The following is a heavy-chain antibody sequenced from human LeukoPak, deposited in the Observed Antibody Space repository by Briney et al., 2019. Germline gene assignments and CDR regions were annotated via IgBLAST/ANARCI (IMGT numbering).Heavy chain of an antibody. D-gene: IGHD3-16*01. CDR1: GGTFSSYA. CDR3: ARGIMRNYYYYYYMDV. Sequence: SVRVSCKASGGTFSSYAISWVRQAPGQGLEWMGGIIPIFGTANYAQKFQGRVTITTDESTSTAYMELSSLRSEDTAVYYCARGIMRNYYYYYYMDVWGKGTTVTLSS. CDR2: IIPIFGTA. J-gene: IGHJ6*03. V-gene: IGHV1-69*05.